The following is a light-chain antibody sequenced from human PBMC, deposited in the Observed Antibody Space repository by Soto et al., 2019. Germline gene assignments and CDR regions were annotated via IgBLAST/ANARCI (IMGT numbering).Light chain of an antibody. V-gene: IGKV1-5*03. Sequence: DIQMTQSPSTLSASVGDRVTITCRASQSIIRWLAGYQQKPGKAPKLLIYKASSLGSGVPSWFSGSGSGTEFTLNISSLQPEDFATYYCQQYNSSPWTFGQGTKVEIK. CDR2: KAS. CDR3: QQYNSSPWT. J-gene: IGKJ1*01. CDR1: QSIIRW.